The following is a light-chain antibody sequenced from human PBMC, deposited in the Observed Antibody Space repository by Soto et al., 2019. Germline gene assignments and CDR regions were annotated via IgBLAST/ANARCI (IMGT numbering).Light chain of an antibody. CDR1: QGISNY. CDR2: AAS. CDR3: QKYNSAPWT. V-gene: IGKV1-27*01. J-gene: IGKJ1*01. Sequence: DIQMTQSPSSLSASVGDRVTITCRASQGISNYLAWYQQKPGKVPKLLIYAASTLQSGVPSQFSGSGSETDFTLTISSLQPEDVATYYCQKYNSAPWTFGQGTKVEIK.